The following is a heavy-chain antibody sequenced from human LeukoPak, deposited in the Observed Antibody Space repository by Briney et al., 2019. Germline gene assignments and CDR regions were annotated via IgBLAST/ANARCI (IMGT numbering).Heavy chain of an antibody. Sequence: TSETLSLTCTVSGYSITTTYYWGWIRQSPRKGLEWIGGIYHSGTTYYNPSLKSRVTMSVETSQNQFSLKVRSVTAADTAVYYCARAPITAGGNFDLWGRGTLVTVSS. D-gene: IGHD6-13*01. V-gene: IGHV4-38-2*02. CDR1: GYSITTTYY. CDR2: IYHSGTT. J-gene: IGHJ2*01. CDR3: ARAPITAGGNFDL.